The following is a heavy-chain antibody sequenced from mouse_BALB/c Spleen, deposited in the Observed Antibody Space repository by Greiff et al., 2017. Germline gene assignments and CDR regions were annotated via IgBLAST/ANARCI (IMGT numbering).Heavy chain of an antibody. CDR2: IDPANGNT. Sequence: VQLKQSGAELVKPGASVKLSCTASGFNIKDTYMHWVKQRPEQGLEWIGRIDPANGNTKYDPKFQGKATITADTSSNTAYLQLSSLTSEDTAVYYCARSNYRYDWYFDVWGAGTTVTVSS. CDR1: GFNIKDTY. D-gene: IGHD2-14*01. J-gene: IGHJ1*01. V-gene: IGHV14-3*02. CDR3: ARSNYRYDWYFDV.